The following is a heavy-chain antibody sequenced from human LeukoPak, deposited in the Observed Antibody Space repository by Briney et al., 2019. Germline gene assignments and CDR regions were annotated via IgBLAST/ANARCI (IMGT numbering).Heavy chain of an antibody. CDR3: AGICSSTSCYIGGGYYYYYYMDV. J-gene: IGHJ6*03. D-gene: IGHD2-2*02. Sequence: SETLSLTCAVYGVSFSGYYWSWIRQPPGKGLEWIGEINHSGSTNYNPSLKSRVTITVDTSKNQFSLKLSSVTAADTAVYYCAGICSSTSCYIGGGYYYYYYMDVWGKGTTVTVSS. V-gene: IGHV4-34*01. CDR2: INHSGST. CDR1: GVSFSGYY.